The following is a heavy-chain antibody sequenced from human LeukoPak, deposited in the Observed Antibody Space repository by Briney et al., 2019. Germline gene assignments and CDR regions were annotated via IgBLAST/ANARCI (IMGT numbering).Heavy chain of an antibody. CDR2: ISGSGGST. J-gene: IGHJ4*02. Sequence: GGSLRLSCAASGFTFSSYAMSWVRQAPGKGLEWVSAISGSGGSTYYADSVKGRFTISRDNSKNTLYLQMNSLRAEDTAVYYCARGGSVVVPAALRLFDYWGQGTLVTVSS. CDR1: GFTFSSYA. CDR3: ARGGSVVVPAALRLFDY. D-gene: IGHD2-2*01. V-gene: IGHV3-23*01.